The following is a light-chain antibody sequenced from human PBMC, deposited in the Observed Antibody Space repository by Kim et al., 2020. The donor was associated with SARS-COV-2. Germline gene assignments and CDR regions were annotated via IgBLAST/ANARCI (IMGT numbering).Light chain of an antibody. CDR2: SAS. Sequence: LSTSVGDTVTITCRASQGIRNDLGWYQQKPGKAPKLLIYSASSLQSGVPSRFSGSGSGTDFTLTISSLQPEDFATYYCLQDYNYPYTFGQGTKLEI. CDR3: LQDYNYPYT. J-gene: IGKJ2*01. V-gene: IGKV1-6*01. CDR1: QGIRND.